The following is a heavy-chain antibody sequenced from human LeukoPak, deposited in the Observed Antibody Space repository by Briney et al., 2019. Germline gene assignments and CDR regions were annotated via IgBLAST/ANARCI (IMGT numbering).Heavy chain of an antibody. CDR2: ISGSGGSP. CDR3: SKDGSWKQEWFDY. V-gene: IGHV3-23*01. D-gene: IGHD3-10*01. CDR1: GFTFSNYA. J-gene: IGHJ4*02. Sequence: PGGSLRLSCAASGFTFSNYAMTWVRQAPGKGLEWVSGISGSGGSPYYADSVKGRFTISRDNSNNTLYLQLNSLRAEDTAVYYCSKDGSWKQEWFDYWGQGTLVTVSS.